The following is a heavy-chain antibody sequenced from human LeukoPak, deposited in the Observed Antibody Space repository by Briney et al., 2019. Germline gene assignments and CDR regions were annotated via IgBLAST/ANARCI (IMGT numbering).Heavy chain of an antibody. Sequence: GASVKVSCKLSGNTLRELPIQWVRQAGGKGLEWMAGFDPENAEIVYAQNFQGRVTMTEDTSTNTAYMELTSLTSDDTALYYCATRESDFWSGFDYWGQGTQVTVSS. J-gene: IGHJ4*02. CDR3: ATRESDFWSGFDY. D-gene: IGHD3-3*01. CDR1: GNTLRELP. V-gene: IGHV1-24*01. CDR2: FDPENAEI.